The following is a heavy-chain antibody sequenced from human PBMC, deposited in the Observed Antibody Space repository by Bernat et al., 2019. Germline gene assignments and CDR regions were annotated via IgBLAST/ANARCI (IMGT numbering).Heavy chain of an antibody. CDR2: ISYDGSNK. Sequence: QVQLVESGGGVVQPGRSLRLSCAASGFTFSSYGMHWVRQAPGKGLEWVAVISYDGSNKYYADSVKGRFTISRDNSKNTLYLQMNSLRAGDTAVYYCAKDLYYYDSSGYRSTDYYGMDVWGQGTTVTVSS. CDR1: GFTFSSYG. CDR3: AKDLYYYDSSGYRSTDYYGMDV. J-gene: IGHJ6*02. D-gene: IGHD3-22*01. V-gene: IGHV3-30*18.